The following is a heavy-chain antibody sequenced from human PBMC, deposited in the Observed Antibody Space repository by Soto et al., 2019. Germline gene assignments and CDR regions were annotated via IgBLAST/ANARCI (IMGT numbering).Heavy chain of an antibody. V-gene: IGHV1-69*13. CDR3: ARPHYPTYSSPLDY. CDR1: GGTFSSYA. Sequence: AASVKVSCKASGGTFSSYAISWVRQAPGQGLEWMGGIIPIFGTANYAQKFQGRVTITADESTSTAYMELSSLRSEDTAVYYCARPHYPTYSSPLDYWGQGTLVTVSS. CDR2: IIPIFGTA. J-gene: IGHJ4*02. D-gene: IGHD6-13*01.